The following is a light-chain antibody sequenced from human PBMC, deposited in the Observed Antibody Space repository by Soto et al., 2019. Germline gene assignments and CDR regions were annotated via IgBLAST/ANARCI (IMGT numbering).Light chain of an antibody. CDR3: LQDYNYPWT. Sequence: AVQMTQSPSSLSASVGDRVTITCRASQGIRNELGWYQQKPGKAPKLLIYAASSLQSEVPSRFSGSGSGTDFTLTISSLQPEDFATYYCLQDYNYPWTFGQGTKVDIK. J-gene: IGKJ1*01. V-gene: IGKV1-6*01. CDR1: QGIRNE. CDR2: AAS.